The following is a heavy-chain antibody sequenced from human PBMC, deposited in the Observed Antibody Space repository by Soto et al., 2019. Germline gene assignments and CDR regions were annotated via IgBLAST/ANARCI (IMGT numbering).Heavy chain of an antibody. J-gene: IGHJ4*02. CDR2: IYYSGST. Sequence: QVQLQESGPGLVKPSETLSLTCTVSGGSVSSGSYYWSWIRQPPGKGLEWIGYIYYSGSTNYNPSPKSRVTISVDTSKNQFSLKLSSVTAADTAVYYCARVRRWLQLDYWGQGTLVTVSS. CDR3: ARVRRWLQLDY. D-gene: IGHD5-12*01. V-gene: IGHV4-61*01. CDR1: GGSVSSGSYY.